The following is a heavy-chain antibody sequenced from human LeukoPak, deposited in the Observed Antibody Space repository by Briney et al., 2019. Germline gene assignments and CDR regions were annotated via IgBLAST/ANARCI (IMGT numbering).Heavy chain of an antibody. V-gene: IGHV3-49*04. CDR1: GFIFGDYA. CDR2: IRSKAYGGTA. J-gene: IGHJ4*02. D-gene: IGHD3-10*01. CDR3: ARGGVDYYGSGTYYLMYYFDY. Sequence: GGSLRLSCAASGFIFGDYAMNWVRQAPGKGLEWVGVIRSKAYGGTAEYAASVKGRFTISRDDSKSIAYLQMNSLRAEDTAVYFCARGGVDYYGSGTYYLMYYFDYWGQGALVTVSS.